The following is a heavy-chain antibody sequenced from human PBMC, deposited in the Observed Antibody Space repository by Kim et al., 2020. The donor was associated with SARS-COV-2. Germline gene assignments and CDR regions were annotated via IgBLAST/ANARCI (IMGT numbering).Heavy chain of an antibody. V-gene: IGHV3-23*01. Sequence: GGSLRLSCAASGFTFSSYAMSWVRQAPGKGLEWVSAISGSGGSTYYADSVKGRFTISRDNSKNTLYLQMNSLRAEDTAVYYCAKVSVYSFWLNLAVAGTYYFVYWGQGTLVTVSS. CDR3: AKVSVYSFWLNLAVAGTYYFVY. D-gene: IGHD6-19*01. CDR1: GFTFSSYA. J-gene: IGHJ4*02. CDR2: ISGSGGST.